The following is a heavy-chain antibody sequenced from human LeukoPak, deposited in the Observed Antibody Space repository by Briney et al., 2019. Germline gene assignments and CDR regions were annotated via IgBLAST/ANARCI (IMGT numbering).Heavy chain of an antibody. CDR1: GFTFSSYA. V-gene: IGHV3-30-3*01. J-gene: IGHJ4*02. CDR2: ISDHESGSNE. Sequence: GGSLSLSCAASGFTFSSYAFHWVRQAPGKGLEWVALISDHESGSNEYYAASVKGRFTISRDNSRKTLSLQMNTLRIEDTAVYYCARSRGYCGGEAQCDFTYWGQGTLVTVSS. D-gene: IGHD2-21*01. CDR3: ARSRGYCGGEAQCDFTY.